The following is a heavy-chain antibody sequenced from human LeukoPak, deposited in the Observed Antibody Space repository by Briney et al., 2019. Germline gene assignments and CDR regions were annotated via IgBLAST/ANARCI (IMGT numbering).Heavy chain of an antibody. D-gene: IGHD3-10*01. CDR3: AGIQGNYFDC. Sequence: SKTLSLTCTVSGSSISSDYYWGWIRQPPGKGLQWIGSRYHSESTYYNPSLRSRVTISVDTPKNQLSLKLTSVTAADTAFYYCAGIQGNYFDCWGQGTLVSVSS. CDR1: GSSISSDYY. CDR2: RYHSEST. V-gene: IGHV4-38-2*02. J-gene: IGHJ4*02.